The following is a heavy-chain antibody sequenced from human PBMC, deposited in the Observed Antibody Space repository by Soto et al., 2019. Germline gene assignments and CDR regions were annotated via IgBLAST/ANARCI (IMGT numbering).Heavy chain of an antibody. CDR3: ARDSGAKLSSS. CDR2: IVPIYRTA. D-gene: IGHD6-13*01. V-gene: IGHV1-69*13. CDR1: GGTFSSYR. Sequence: SVKVSCKASGGTFSSYRFNWVRQARGQGLEWLGGIVPIYRTADYAQKFQGRVTITADESTRTVYMELSSLKSQDTDLYYCARDSGAKLSSSWGQGTLVTVSS. J-gene: IGHJ4*02.